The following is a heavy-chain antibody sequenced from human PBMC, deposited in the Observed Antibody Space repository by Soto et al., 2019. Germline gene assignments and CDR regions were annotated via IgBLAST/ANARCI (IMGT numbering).Heavy chain of an antibody. D-gene: IGHD6-19*01. CDR1: GYTFTSYY. Sequence: ASVKVSCNASGYTFTSYYMHWVRQAPGQGLEWMGIINPSGGSTSYAQKFQGRVTMTRDTSTSTVYMELSSLRSEDTAVYYCAPSVLYSSGWYYFDYWGQGTLVTVSS. J-gene: IGHJ4*02. CDR2: INPSGGST. V-gene: IGHV1-46*03. CDR3: APSVLYSSGWYYFDY.